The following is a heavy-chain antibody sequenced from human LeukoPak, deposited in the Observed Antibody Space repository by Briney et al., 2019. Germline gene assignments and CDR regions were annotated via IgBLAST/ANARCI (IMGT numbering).Heavy chain of an antibody. Sequence: PSETLSLTCAVYGGSFSGYYWSWIRQPPGKGLEWIGEINHSGSTNYNPSLKSRVTISVDTSKNQFSLKLSSVTAADTAVYYCARVAHGDYFDYWGQGTLVTVSS. CDR2: INHSGST. J-gene: IGHJ4*02. CDR1: GGSFSGYY. V-gene: IGHV4-34*01. CDR3: ARVAHGDYFDY. D-gene: IGHD4-17*01.